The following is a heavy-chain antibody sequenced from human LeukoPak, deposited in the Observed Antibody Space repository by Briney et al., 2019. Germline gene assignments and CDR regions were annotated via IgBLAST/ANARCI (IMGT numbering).Heavy chain of an antibody. CDR2: IKQDGSEK. CDR3: AREGLAGTLDY. J-gene: IGHJ4*02. Sequence: PGGSLRLSCAASGFTFSSYWMSWVRQAPGKGLEWVANIKQDGSEKHYVDSVKGRFTISRDNAKNSLYLQMNSLRAEDTAVYYCAREGLAGTLDYWGQGTLVTVSS. D-gene: IGHD6-19*01. CDR1: GFTFSSYW. V-gene: IGHV3-7*01.